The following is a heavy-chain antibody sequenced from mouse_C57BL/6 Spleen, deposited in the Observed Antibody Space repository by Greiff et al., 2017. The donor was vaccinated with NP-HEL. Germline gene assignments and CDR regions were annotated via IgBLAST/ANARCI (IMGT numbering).Heavy chain of an antibody. CDR2: ISDGGSYT. Sequence: DVMLVESGGGLVKPGGSLKLSCAASGFTFSSYAMSWVRQTPEKRLEWVATISDGGSYTYYPDNVKGRFTISRDNAKNNLYLQMSHLKSEDTAMYYCARVGGNYRDYFDYWGQGTTLTVSS. D-gene: IGHD2-1*01. CDR1: GFTFSSYA. V-gene: IGHV5-4*03. CDR3: ARVGGNYRDYFDY. J-gene: IGHJ2*01.